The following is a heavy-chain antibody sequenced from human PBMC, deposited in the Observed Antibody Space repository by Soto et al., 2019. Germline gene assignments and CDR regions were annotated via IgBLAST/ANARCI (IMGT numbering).Heavy chain of an antibody. Sequence: EVQLLESGGGLVQPGGSLRLSCAASGFSLNSYSTNWVRQAPGKGLEWVSGISDSGGSTYYADSVKGRFTISKDNSENTLYLQMDSLRAEDTAVYYCAKGRGGSYYSALDYWGQGTLVTVSS. J-gene: IGHJ4*02. V-gene: IGHV3-23*01. D-gene: IGHD2-15*01. CDR2: ISDSGGST. CDR1: GFSLNSYS. CDR3: AKGRGGSYYSALDY.